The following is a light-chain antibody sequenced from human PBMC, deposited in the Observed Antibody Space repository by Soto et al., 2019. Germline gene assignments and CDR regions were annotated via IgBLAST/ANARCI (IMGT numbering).Light chain of an antibody. J-gene: IGKJ5*01. V-gene: IGKV1-12*01. Sequence: DIQMTQSPSSVSASVGDRVTITCRASQSISSSLAWYQQKPGTVPKLLIYAASSLQSGVPSRFSGSGVGTEFTLSITTLQPEDFGTYYCQQGDSFPITFGQGTRLEIK. CDR1: QSISSS. CDR2: AAS. CDR3: QQGDSFPIT.